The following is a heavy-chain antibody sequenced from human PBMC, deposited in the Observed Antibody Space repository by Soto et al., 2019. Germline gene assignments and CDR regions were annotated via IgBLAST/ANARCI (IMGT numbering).Heavy chain of an antibody. Sequence: AGSLRLSCAASGFSVSSTYMSWVRQAPGKGLEWVSTLSDGGSSHYADSVTGRFSVSRDNSKNTLYLQMSGLRADDTAIYYCSRDFASGGYDFRGQGTQVTVSS. V-gene: IGHV3-53*01. D-gene: IGHD5-12*01. J-gene: IGHJ4*02. CDR2: LSDGGSS. CDR1: GFSVSSTY. CDR3: SRDFASGGYDF.